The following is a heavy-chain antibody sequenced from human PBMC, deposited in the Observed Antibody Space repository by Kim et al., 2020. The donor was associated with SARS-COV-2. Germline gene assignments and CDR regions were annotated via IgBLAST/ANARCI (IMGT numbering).Heavy chain of an antibody. CDR3: ARLYSSGWYDGRGRDY. D-gene: IGHD6-19*01. V-gene: IGHV4-39*01. CDR2: IYYSGST. J-gene: IGHJ4*02. CDR1: GGSISSSSYY. Sequence: SETLSLTCTVSGGSISSSSYYWGWIRQPPGMGLEWIGSIYYSGSTYYNPSLKSRVTISVDTSKNQFSLKLSSVTAADTAVYYCARLYSSGWYDGRGRDYWGQGTLVTVSS.